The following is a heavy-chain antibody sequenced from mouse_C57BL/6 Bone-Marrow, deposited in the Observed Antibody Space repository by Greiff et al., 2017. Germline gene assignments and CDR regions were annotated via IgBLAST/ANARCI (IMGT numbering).Heavy chain of an antibody. Sequence: VQLQQSGAELARPGASVKLSCKASGYTFTSYGISWVKQRNGQGLEWIGEIYPRSGNTYYNEKFKGKATLTADKSSSTAYMELRSLTSDDSAVYFCARLLTDYCDYWGQGTTRTVSS. CDR1: GYTFTSYG. CDR3: ARLLTDYCDY. CDR2: IYPRSGNT. V-gene: IGHV1-81*01. J-gene: IGHJ2*01.